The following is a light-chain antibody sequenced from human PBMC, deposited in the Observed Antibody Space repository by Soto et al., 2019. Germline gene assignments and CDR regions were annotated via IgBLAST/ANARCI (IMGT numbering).Light chain of an antibody. CDR2: DAS. Sequence: PGARATLSCRASQCVNSYFAWYQQKPGQAPRLLIYDASKRATGIPARFSGSGSGTDFTLTISSLEPEDFAVYYCQQRSNWPSTFGGGTKVEIK. CDR3: QQRSNWPST. J-gene: IGKJ4*01. V-gene: IGKV3-11*01. CDR1: QCVNSY.